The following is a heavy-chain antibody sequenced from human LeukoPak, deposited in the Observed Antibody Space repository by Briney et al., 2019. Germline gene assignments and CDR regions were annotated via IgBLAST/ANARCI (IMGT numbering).Heavy chain of an antibody. CDR1: GYTFTGYY. D-gene: IGHD1-7*01. CDR3: ARDYTLTLGTTTYFQH. CDR2: INPNSGGT. V-gene: IGHV1-2*02. Sequence: ASVTVSCKASGYTFTGYYMHWVRQAPGQGLEWMGWINPNSGGTNYAQKFQGRVTMTRDTSISTAYMELSRLRSDDTAVYYCARDYTLTLGTTTYFQHWGQGTLVTVSS. J-gene: IGHJ1*01.